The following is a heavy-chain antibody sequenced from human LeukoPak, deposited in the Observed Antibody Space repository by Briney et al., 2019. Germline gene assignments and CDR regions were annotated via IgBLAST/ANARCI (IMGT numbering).Heavy chain of an antibody. CDR3: ARDKNIAIGKPFDI. J-gene: IGHJ3*02. V-gene: IGHV3-48*03. CDR1: GFPFRSYD. Sequence: GGSLRLSCAASGFPFRSYDMNWVRQAPGKGLEWVSYISISGSTTYYADSVKGRFTISRDNAKNSLYLQMNSLRAEDTAVYYCARDKNIAIGKPFDIWGQGTMVTVSS. CDR2: ISISGSTT. D-gene: IGHD2/OR15-2a*01.